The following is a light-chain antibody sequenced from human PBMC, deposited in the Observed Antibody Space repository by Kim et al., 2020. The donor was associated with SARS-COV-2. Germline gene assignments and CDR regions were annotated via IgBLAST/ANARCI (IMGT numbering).Light chain of an antibody. V-gene: IGLV3-1*01. CDR3: QAWDSSQGL. CDR1: KLGDKY. J-gene: IGLJ2*01. Sequence: SYELTQPPSASVSPGQTASITCSGDKLGDKYTCWYQHKPGQSPLLVIYQDTKRPSGIPERFSGSNSGNTATLTISGTQAMDEADYYCQAWDSSQGLFGG. CDR2: QDT.